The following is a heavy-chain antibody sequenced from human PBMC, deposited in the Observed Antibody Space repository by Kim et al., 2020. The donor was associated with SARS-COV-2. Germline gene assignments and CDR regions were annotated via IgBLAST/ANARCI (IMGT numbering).Heavy chain of an antibody. J-gene: IGHJ6*02. Sequence: NPSLKSRVTISVDTSKNQFSLKLSSVTAADTAVYYCARDGSDYYYYGMDVWGQGTTVTVSS. D-gene: IGHD3-10*01. V-gene: IGHV4-59*01. CDR3: ARDGSDYYYYGMDV.